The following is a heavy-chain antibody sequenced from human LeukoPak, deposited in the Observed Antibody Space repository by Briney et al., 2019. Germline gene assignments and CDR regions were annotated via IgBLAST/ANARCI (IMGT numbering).Heavy chain of an antibody. CDR1: GYTFTGYY. CDR3: VRDYCGGDCHFDY. D-gene: IGHD2-21*02. V-gene: IGHV7-4-1*02. CDR2: IDPNTGNP. Sequence: ASVKVSCKASGYTFTGYYMHWVRQAPGQGLEWMGWIDPNTGNPTYAQGFTGRFVFSVDTSVTTAYLQISSLKAEDTAVYYCVRDYCGGDCHFDYWGQGTLVTVSS. J-gene: IGHJ4*02.